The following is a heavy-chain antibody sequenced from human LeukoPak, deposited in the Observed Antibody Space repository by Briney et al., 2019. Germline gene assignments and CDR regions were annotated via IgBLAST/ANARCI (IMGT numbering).Heavy chain of an antibody. D-gene: IGHD3-10*01. CDR3: ARDLLPITMGPLGYFDL. V-gene: IGHV4-4*07. J-gene: IGHJ2*01. CDR2: IYTSGST. CDR1: GGSISSYY. Sequence: SETLSLTCTVSGGSISSYYWSWIRQPAGKRLEWIGRIYTSGSTNYNPSLKSRVTISVDKSKNQFSLKLSSVTAADTAVYYCARDLLPITMGPLGYFDLWGRGTLVTVSS.